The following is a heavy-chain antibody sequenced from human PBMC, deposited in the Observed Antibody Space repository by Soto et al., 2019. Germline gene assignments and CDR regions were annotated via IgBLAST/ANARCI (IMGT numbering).Heavy chain of an antibody. V-gene: IGHV4-34*01. CDR3: ATGYCSSTSCAQSGNYYYMDV. CDR1: GGSFSGYY. D-gene: IGHD2-2*01. Sequence: SETLSLTCAVYGGSFSGYYWSWIRQPPGKGLEWIGEINHSGSTNYNPSLKSRVTISVDTSKNQFSLKLSSVTAADTAVYYCATGYCSSTSCAQSGNYYYMDVWGKGTTVTVSS. J-gene: IGHJ6*03. CDR2: INHSGST.